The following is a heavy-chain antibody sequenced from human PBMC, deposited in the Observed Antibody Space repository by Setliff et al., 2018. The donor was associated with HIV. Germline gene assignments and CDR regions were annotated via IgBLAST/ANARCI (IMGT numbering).Heavy chain of an antibody. V-gene: IGHV4-38-2*01. CDR1: GYSINNTHY. CDR2: IYDGGTT. J-gene: IGHJ4*02. D-gene: IGHD3-10*02. Sequence: ETLSLTCDVSGYSINNTHYWGWIRQPPGKGLECLGNIYDGGTTYHNPSLKGRVTISIDTSKAQFSLKLISVTAADTAVYYCVRRDVSFLFGQFDSWGQGILVTVSS. CDR3: VRRDVSFLFGQFDS.